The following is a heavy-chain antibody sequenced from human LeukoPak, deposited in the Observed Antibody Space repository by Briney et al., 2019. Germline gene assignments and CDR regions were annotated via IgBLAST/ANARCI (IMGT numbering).Heavy chain of an antibody. CDR1: GYTFTGYY. CDR3: ARRSLLYCYDSSGYFDY. Sequence: ASVKVSCKASGYTFTGYYMHWVRQAPGQGLEWMGWINPNSGGTNYAQKFQGRVTMTRDTSISTAYMELSRLRSDDTAVYYCARRSLLYCYDSSGYFDYWGQGTLVTVSS. J-gene: IGHJ4*02. V-gene: IGHV1-2*02. CDR2: INPNSGGT. D-gene: IGHD3-22*01.